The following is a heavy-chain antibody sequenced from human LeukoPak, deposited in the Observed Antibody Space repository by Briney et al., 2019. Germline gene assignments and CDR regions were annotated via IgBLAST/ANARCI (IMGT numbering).Heavy chain of an antibody. CDR1: GGSIRSYY. CDR2: IYHSGRT. Sequence: SETLSLTCPVSGGSIRSYYWSWIRQPPGKGLEWIGYIYHSGRTNYNPSLKSRVTISVDTSKNQFSLKLSSVTAADTAVYYCARVGYCSSTSCPTGYYYYMDVWGKGTTVTVSS. D-gene: IGHD2-2*01. V-gene: IGHV4-59*01. CDR3: ARVGYCSSTSCPTGYYYYMDV. J-gene: IGHJ6*03.